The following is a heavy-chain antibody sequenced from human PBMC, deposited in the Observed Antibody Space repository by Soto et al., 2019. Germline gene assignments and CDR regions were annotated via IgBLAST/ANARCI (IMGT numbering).Heavy chain of an antibody. CDR3: AAINCRSDDSICHYSNGMAV. Sequence: QVQVVQSGAEVKKPGSSLKVSCKASGGTFSSYSVSWVRQAPGQGLEWMGAIIPVFGTADFSQQFQDRVSITADESTGTYFMDLTRLRSEDTAVYYCAAINCRSDDSICHYSNGMAVWGQGTTVTVSS. CDR1: GGTFSSYS. CDR2: IIPVFGTA. D-gene: IGHD2-15*01. J-gene: IGHJ6*02. V-gene: IGHV1-69*12.